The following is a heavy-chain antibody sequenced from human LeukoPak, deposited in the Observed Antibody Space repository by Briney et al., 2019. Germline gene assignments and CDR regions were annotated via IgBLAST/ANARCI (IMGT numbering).Heavy chain of an antibody. CDR2: IYYSGST. CDR1: GGSISSYY. J-gene: IGHJ4*02. Sequence: PSETLSLTCTVSGGSISSYYWSWIRQPPGKGLEWIGYIYYSGSTNYNPSLKSRATISVDTSKNQFSLKLSSVTAADTAVYYCARHGPVRSRGCSGGSCYAFDYWGQGTLVTVSS. CDR3: ARHGPVRSRGCSGGSCYAFDY. D-gene: IGHD2-15*01. V-gene: IGHV4-59*08.